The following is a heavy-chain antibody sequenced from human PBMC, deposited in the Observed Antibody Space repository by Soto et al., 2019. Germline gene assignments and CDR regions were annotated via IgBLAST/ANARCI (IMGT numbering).Heavy chain of an antibody. CDR1: GFTFSSYG. Sequence: PGGSLRLSCAASGFTFSSYGMHWVRQAPGKGLEWVAVISYDGSNKYYADSVKGRFTISRDNSKNTLYLQMNSLRAEDTAVYYCAKDLSAYFDYWRQGTLVTVP. CDR3: AKDLSAYFDY. CDR2: ISYDGSNK. V-gene: IGHV3-30*18. J-gene: IGHJ4*02.